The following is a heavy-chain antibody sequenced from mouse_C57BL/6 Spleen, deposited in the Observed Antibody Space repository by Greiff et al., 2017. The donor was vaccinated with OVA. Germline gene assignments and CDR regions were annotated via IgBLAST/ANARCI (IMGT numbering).Heavy chain of an antibody. CDR3: ARPIYYDYAAMDY. CDR1: GYTFTSYW. Sequence: VQLKQPGAELVKPGASVKLSCKASGYTFTSYWMHWVKQRPGQGLEWIGMIHPNSGSTNYNEKFKSKATLTVDKSSSTAYMQLSSLTSEDSAVYYCARPIYYDYAAMDYWGQGTSVTVSS. V-gene: IGHV1-64*01. J-gene: IGHJ4*01. D-gene: IGHD2-4*01. CDR2: IHPNSGST.